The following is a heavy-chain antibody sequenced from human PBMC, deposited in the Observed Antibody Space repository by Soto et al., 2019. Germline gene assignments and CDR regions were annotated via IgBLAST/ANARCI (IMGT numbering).Heavy chain of an antibody. D-gene: IGHD2-21*01. V-gene: IGHV3-23*01. CDR3: AKCAVLMPRSGGWCNWFDP. CDR2: IRGTAT. Sequence: EVQLLESGGTLVQPGESLRLSCEVSGFSFSSFAMNWVRQAPGEGLEWVSSIRGTATSYADSVKGRFTISRDNSKNTVYLQMNSLRGEDTAVYYFAKCAVLMPRSGGWCNWFDPWGQGTLVIVSS. CDR1: GFSFSSFA. J-gene: IGHJ5*02.